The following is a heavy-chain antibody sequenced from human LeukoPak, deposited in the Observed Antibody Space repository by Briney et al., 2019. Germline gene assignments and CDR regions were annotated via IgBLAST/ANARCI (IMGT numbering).Heavy chain of an antibody. J-gene: IGHJ4*02. CDR2: ISGTGGTT. V-gene: IGHV3-23*01. CDR1: GFTFGSYA. CDR3: AKVPTAILTLPIYYFDY. Sequence: QAGGSLRLSCAASGFTFGSYAMNWVRQAPGKGLEWVSIISGTGGTTYYADSVKGRFTISRDNSKNTLYLQMNSLRAEDTAIYYCAKVPTAILTLPIYYFDYWGQGTLVTVSS. D-gene: IGHD2-2*01.